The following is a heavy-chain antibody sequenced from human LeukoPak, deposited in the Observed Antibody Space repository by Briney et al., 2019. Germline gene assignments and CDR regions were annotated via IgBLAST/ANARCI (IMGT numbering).Heavy chain of an antibody. CDR2: ISPYNGNT. CDR3: ARRIAAAGTLYFDY. V-gene: IGHV1-18*01. Sequence: ASVQVSCKASGYTFTRYGISWVRQAPGQGLAGMGWISPYNGNTNYAQKLQGRVTMTTDTATSTAYTELRSLRSDDTAVYYCARRIAAAGTLYFDYWGQGTLVTVSS. J-gene: IGHJ4*02. D-gene: IGHD6-13*01. CDR1: GYTFTRYG.